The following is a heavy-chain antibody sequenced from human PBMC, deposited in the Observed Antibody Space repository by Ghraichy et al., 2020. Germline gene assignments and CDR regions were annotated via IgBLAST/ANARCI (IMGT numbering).Heavy chain of an antibody. CDR3: AKGSGVEWVLYRYDFDY. CDR1: GFTFSSYA. D-gene: IGHD3-3*01. CDR2: ISGSGGST. V-gene: IGHV3-23*01. J-gene: IGHJ4*02. Sequence: WAHAGGSLRLSCAASGFTFSSYAMSWVRQAPGKGLEWVSAISGSGGSTYYADSVKGRFTISRDNSKNTLYLQMNSLRAEDTAVYYCAKGSGVEWVLYRYDFDYWSQGTLVTVSS.